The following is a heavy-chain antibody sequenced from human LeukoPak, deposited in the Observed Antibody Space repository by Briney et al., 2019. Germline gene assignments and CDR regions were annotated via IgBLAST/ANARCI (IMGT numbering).Heavy chain of an antibody. CDR3: TRDRGVWSSDTLDY. V-gene: IGHV3-49*03. CDR2: IRSKAYGGTT. J-gene: IGHJ4*02. CDR1: GFTFGDYA. D-gene: IGHD1-26*01. Sequence: GGSLRLSRTASGFTFGDYAMSWFRQAPGKGLEWVGFIRSKAYGGTTEYAASVKGRFTISRDDSKSIAYLQMNSLKTEDTAVYYCTRDRGVWSSDTLDYWGQGTLVTVSS.